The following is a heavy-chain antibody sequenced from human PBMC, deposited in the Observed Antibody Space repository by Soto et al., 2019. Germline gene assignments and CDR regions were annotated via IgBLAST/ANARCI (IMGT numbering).Heavy chain of an antibody. Sequence: ASVKVSCNASGYTFPSYDINWVRQATGQGLEWTGWMNPNSGNTGDAQKFQGRVTMTRNTSISTAYMELSSLRSEDTAVYYCARGTNAGPRGSRIAARRSGRIGMDVWGQGTTVTVSS. CDR3: ARGTNAGPRGSRIAARRSGRIGMDV. D-gene: IGHD6-6*01. V-gene: IGHV1-8*01. CDR2: MNPNSGNT. CDR1: GYTFPSYD. J-gene: IGHJ6*02.